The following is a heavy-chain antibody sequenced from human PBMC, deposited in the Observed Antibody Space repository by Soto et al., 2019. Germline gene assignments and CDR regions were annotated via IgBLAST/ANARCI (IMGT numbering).Heavy chain of an antibody. V-gene: IGHV3-53*01. CDR2: IYSGGST. CDR3: ARVERVGGAGAYYDFWTGGAYDY. J-gene: IGHJ4*02. CDR1: GFTVISNY. Sequence: GWSLRLACASSGFTVISNYMSWVRQAPGKGLEWVSVIYSGGSTYYADSVKGRFTISRDNSKNTLYLQMNSLRAEDTAVYYCARVERVGGAGAYYDFWTGGAYDYWGQGTLVTAS. D-gene: IGHD3-3*01.